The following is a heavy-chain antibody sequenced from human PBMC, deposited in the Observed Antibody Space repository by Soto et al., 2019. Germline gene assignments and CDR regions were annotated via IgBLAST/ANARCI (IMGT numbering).Heavy chain of an antibody. V-gene: IGHV1-2*02. D-gene: IGHD3-9*01. CDR1: GYSFIDYY. CDR3: ARPPGYISDWYYFDL. J-gene: IGHJ4*02. Sequence: ASVKVSCKASGYSFIDYYMHWVRQAPGQGFGWMGRISPKSGGTNYAQKFEGRVTMTWDTSLNTAYMELSSLISEDTAVYYCARPPGYISDWYYFDLWGQGTLVTVSS. CDR2: ISPKSGGT.